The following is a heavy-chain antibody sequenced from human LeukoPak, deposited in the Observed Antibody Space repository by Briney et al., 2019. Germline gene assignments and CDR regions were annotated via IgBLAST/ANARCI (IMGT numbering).Heavy chain of an antibody. CDR1: GGSISSGGYY. J-gene: IGHJ5*02. CDR2: IYYSGST. CDR3: ARAPMGITMVRGVPVPPSDWFDP. D-gene: IGHD3-10*01. Sequence: PSQTLSLTCTVSGGSISSGGYYWSWIRQHPGKGLEWIGYIYYSGSTYYNPSLKSRVTISVDTSKNQFSLKLSSVTAADTAVYYCARAPMGITMVRGVPVPPSDWFDPWGQGTLVTVSS. V-gene: IGHV4-31*03.